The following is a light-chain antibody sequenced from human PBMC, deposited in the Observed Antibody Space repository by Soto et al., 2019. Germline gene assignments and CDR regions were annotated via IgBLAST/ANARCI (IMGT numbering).Light chain of an antibody. CDR2: WAS. CDR3: LQYGSSPTWT. V-gene: IGKV1-5*03. J-gene: IGKJ1*01. CDR1: QSISVS. Sequence: IQMTQSPSTLSASVGDTVTITCRASQSISVSLAWYQQKPGQPPKLLIYWASIRESGVPDRFSGSGSGTEFTLTISRLEPEDFAVYYCLQYGSSPTWTFGQGTKVDIK.